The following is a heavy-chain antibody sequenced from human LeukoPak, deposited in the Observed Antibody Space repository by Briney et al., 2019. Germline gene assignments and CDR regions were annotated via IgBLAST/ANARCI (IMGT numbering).Heavy chain of an antibody. CDR1: GFTFTNAW. Sequence: NPGGSLTLSCSASGFTFTNAWMSWVRQVPGQGLEWAGRIKSKKDGGTADFAAPVKGRFTISRDDSKNTMNLQMNSLRPEDTAVYYCTTEGSFYDILTGDYRGYFDSWGQGTQVTVSS. J-gene: IGHJ4*02. CDR2: IKSKKDGGTA. CDR3: TTEGSFYDILTGDYRGYFDS. D-gene: IGHD3-9*01. V-gene: IGHV3-15*01.